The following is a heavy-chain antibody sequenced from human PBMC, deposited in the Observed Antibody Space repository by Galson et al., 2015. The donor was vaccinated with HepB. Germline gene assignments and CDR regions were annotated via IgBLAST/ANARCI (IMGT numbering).Heavy chain of an antibody. CDR3: ARVGYGGNGIDY. Sequence: SLRLSCAASGFTYNNYWMTWVRQAPGKGLEWVSNINQDGSEKSYVDSVKGRFTISRDNAKIALYLQMNSLRDGDTAVYYCARVGYGGNGIDYWGQGTLVTVSS. J-gene: IGHJ4*02. CDR2: INQDGSEK. CDR1: GFTYNNYW. V-gene: IGHV3-7*01. D-gene: IGHD4-23*01.